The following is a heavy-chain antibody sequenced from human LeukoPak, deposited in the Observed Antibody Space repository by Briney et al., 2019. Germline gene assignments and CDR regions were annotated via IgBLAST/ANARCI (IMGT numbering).Heavy chain of an antibody. D-gene: IGHD3-9*01. V-gene: IGHV3-48*03. J-gene: IGHJ4*02. Sequence: GGSMRLSCAASGFTFSSYEMNWVRQAPGKGLEWVSYISSSGSTIYYADSVKGRFTISRDNAKNSLYLQMNSLRAEDTAVYYCAAILTGYYNWGQGTLVTVSS. CDR2: ISSSGSTI. CDR3: AAILTGYYN. CDR1: GFTFSSYE.